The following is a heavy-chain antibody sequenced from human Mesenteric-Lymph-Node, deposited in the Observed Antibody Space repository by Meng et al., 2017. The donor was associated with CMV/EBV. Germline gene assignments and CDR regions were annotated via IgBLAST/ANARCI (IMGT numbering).Heavy chain of an antibody. CDR1: GFTFNNYW. J-gene: IGHJ4*02. D-gene: IGHD3-3*01. CDR3: ARERGGDFTILDF. Sequence: GGSLRLSCAASGFTFNNYWMSWVRQAPGKGLEWVANMNQDGGETYYAGSVKGRFTISRDNAKNSLFLQMNSLRAEDTAAYYCARERGGDFTILDFWGQGTLVTVSS. V-gene: IGHV3-7*01. CDR2: MNQDGGET.